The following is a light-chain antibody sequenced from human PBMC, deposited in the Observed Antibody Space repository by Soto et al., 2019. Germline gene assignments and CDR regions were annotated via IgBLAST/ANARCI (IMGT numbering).Light chain of an antibody. CDR2: LNNDGSH. V-gene: IGLV4-69*01. Sequence: QPVLTQSPSASASLGASVKLTCTLSSGHNNYAIAWHQQQPDKGPRYLMKLNNDGSHSKVDGIPDRFSGSSSGTERHLTISSLQSEDEADYYCQTWGTAIHDVVFGGGTKLTVL. CDR1: SGHNNYA. J-gene: IGLJ2*01. CDR3: QTWGTAIHDVV.